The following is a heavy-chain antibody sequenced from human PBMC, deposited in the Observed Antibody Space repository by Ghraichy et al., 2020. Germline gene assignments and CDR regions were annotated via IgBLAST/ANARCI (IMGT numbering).Heavy chain of an antibody. CDR2: IWYDGSDK. J-gene: IGHJ6*02. V-gene: IGHV3-33*01. CDR3: ARHSSGYGMDV. CDR1: GFTFNNYD. Sequence: GGSLRLSCAASGFTFNNYDMHWVRQAPGKGLEWVAVIWYDGSDKYYTDSVKGRFTISRDNSKNTLYLQMNSLRAEDTAVYYCARHSSGYGMDVWGQGTTVTVSS. D-gene: IGHD3-10*01.